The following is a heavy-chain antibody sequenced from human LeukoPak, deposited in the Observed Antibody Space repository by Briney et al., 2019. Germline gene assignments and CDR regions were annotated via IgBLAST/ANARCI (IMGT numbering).Heavy chain of an antibody. CDR1: GGSFSGYY. D-gene: IGHD3-10*01. J-gene: IGHJ4*02. CDR2: IYTSGST. Sequence: SETLSLTCAVYGGSFSGYYWSWIRQPAGKGLEWIGRIYTSGSTNYNPSLKSRVTMSVDTSKNQFSLKLSSVTAADTAVYYCARGSSGSYRGSDYWGQGTLVTVSS. V-gene: IGHV4-59*10. CDR3: ARGSSGSYRGSDY.